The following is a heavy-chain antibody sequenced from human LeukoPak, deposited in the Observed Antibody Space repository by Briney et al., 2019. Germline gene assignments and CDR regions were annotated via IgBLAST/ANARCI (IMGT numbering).Heavy chain of an antibody. CDR1: GGTFSSYA. V-gene: IGHV1-69*13. D-gene: IGHD2-21*02. Sequence: ASVKVSCKASGGTFSSYAISWVRQAPGQGLEWMGGIIPIFGTANYAQKFQGRVTITADESTSTAYMELSSLRSEDTAVYYCARGGLSYCGGDCYSDYYFDYWGQGTLVTVSS. CDR2: IIPIFGTA. CDR3: ARGGLSYCGGDCYSDYYFDY. J-gene: IGHJ4*02.